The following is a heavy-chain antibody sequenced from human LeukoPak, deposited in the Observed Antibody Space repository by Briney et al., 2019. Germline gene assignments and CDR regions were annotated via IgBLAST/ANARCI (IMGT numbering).Heavy chain of an antibody. CDR3: ARASIAAAGTWYFDL. CDR1: GGSISSYY. CDR2: IYYSGST. Sequence: SETLSHTCTVSGGSISSYYWSWIRQPPGKGLEWIGYIYYSGSTNYNPSLKSRVTISVDTSKNQFSLKLSSVTAADTAVYYCARASIAAAGTWYFDLWGRGTLVTVSS. D-gene: IGHD6-13*01. J-gene: IGHJ2*01. V-gene: IGHV4-59*01.